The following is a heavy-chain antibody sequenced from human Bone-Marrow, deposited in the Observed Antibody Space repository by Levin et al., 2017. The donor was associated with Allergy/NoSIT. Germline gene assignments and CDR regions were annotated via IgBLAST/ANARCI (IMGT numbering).Heavy chain of an antibody. CDR3: ATELREQEWLPPRRGWFDP. D-gene: IGHD6-19*01. V-gene: IGHV3-15*01. J-gene: IGHJ5*02. CDR2: IKSKTNGGTT. Sequence: LSLTCAASGFTFTNAWMSWVRQAPGKGLEWIGRIKSKTNGGTTDYAAPVKGRFIISRDDSTNTLYLQMNSLKPEDTAIYYCATELREQEWLPPRRGWFDPWGQGTLVTVSS. CDR1: GFTFTNAW.